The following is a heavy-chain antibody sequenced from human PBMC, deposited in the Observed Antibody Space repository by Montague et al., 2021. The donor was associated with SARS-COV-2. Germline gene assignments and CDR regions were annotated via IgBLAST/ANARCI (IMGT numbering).Heavy chain of an antibody. CDR2: ISSGGNK. V-gene: IGHV3-23*01. J-gene: IGHJ4*02. Sequence: SLRLSCAASGFTFSTYAMNWVRQAPGKGLEWVSGISSGGNKHHADSVKGRFTISRDGSRNTLYLQMHSLRAEDTAMYYCAKNFPGQFYFDDWGQGTLVAVSS. CDR3: AKNFPGQFYFDD. CDR1: GFTFSTYA. D-gene: IGHD2/OR15-2a*01.